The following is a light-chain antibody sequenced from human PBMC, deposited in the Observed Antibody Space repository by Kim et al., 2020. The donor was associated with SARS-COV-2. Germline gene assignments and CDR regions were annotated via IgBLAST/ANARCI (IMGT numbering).Light chain of an antibody. CDR1: QSISSY. CDR3: QQSYSTPIT. J-gene: IGKJ5*01. Sequence: DIQMTQSPSSLSASVGDRVTITCRASQSISSYLNWYQQKPGKAPKLLIYAASSLQSGVPSRFSGSGSGPDFTLTISSRQPEDFATYYCQQSYSTPITFGQGTRLEIK. V-gene: IGKV1-39*01. CDR2: AAS.